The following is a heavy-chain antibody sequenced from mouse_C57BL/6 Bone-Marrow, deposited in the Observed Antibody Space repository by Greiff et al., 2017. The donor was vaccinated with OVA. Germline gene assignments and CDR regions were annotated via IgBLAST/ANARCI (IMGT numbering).Heavy chain of an antibody. Sequence: EVKLMEPGGGLVQPGESLKLSCESNEYAFPSHDMPWVRKTPEKRLELVAAINSDGGSTYYPDTMERRFILSRDNTKNTLYLQMSSLRSEDTALYYCARHDPQPRWFAYWGKGTLVTVSA. J-gene: IGHJ3*01. CDR2: INSDGGST. CDR1: EYAFPSHD. D-gene: IGHD3-2*02. V-gene: IGHV5-2*01. CDR3: ARHDPQPRWFAY.